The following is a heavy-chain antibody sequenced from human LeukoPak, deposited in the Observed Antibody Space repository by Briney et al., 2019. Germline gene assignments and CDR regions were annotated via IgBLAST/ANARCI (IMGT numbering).Heavy chain of an antibody. D-gene: IGHD2-2*01. J-gene: IGHJ4*02. V-gene: IGHV4-59*01. Sequence: SETLSLTCTVSGGSISNYYWSWIRQPPGKGLEWIGYIYYSGSTNYNPSLKSRVTISVDTSKNQFSLKLSSVTAADTAVYYCAKGVVVAPDVTPFDYWGQGTLVTVSS. CDR3: AKGVVVAPDVTPFDY. CDR1: GGSISNYY. CDR2: IYYSGST.